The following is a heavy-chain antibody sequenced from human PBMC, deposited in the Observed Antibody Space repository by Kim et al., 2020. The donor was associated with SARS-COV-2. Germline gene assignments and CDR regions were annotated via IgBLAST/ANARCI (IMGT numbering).Heavy chain of an antibody. J-gene: IGHJ3*02. Sequence: DSVKGRFTISRDNAKNSLYLQMNSLRAEDTALYYCAKDMGITVPGDAFDIWGQGTMVTVSS. D-gene: IGHD4-17*01. V-gene: IGHV3-9*01. CDR3: AKDMGITVPGDAFDI.